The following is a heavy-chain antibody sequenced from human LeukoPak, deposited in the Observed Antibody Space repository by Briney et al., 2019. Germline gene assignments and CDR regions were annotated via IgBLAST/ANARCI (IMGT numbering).Heavy chain of an antibody. J-gene: IGHJ3*01. V-gene: IGHV3-7*01. D-gene: IGHD3-10*02. CDR1: GFTFSSYW. CDR2: IKQDGSGK. CDR3: TTFVALRAFDV. Sequence: PGGSLRLSCAASGFTFSSYWMSWVRQAPGKGLEWVANIKQDGSGKYYVDSVKGRFTISRDNAKNSLYLQMNSLRAEDTAVYYCTTFVALRAFDVWGQGTMVTVS.